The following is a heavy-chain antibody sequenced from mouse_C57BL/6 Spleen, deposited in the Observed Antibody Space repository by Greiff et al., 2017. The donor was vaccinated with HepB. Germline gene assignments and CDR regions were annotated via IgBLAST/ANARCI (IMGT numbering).Heavy chain of an antibody. Sequence: EVMLVESGGGLVKPGGSLKLSCAASGFTFSDYGMHWVRQAPEKGLEWVAYISSGSSTIYYADTVKGRFTISRDNAKNTLFLQMTSLRSEDTAMYYFAKDSSGYRYYFDYWGQGTTLTVSS. CDR1: GFTFSDYG. J-gene: IGHJ2*01. CDR3: AKDSSGYRYYFDY. CDR2: ISSGSSTI. D-gene: IGHD3-2*02. V-gene: IGHV5-17*01.